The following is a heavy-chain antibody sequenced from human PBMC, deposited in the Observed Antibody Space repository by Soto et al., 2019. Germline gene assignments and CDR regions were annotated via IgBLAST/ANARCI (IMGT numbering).Heavy chain of an antibody. D-gene: IGHD3-3*01. CDR1: GVGFNSYA. V-gene: IGHV1-2*04. CDR2: ISPNIGST. J-gene: IGHJ3*02. CDR3: ARADFFNAFDI. Sequence: SLNVSCKSSGVGFNSYAIRSVCQSTRQGLEWMGWISPNIGSTNYAQKFQGWVTMTRDTSISTAYMELSRLRSDDTAVYYCARADFFNAFDIWGQGTMVTV.